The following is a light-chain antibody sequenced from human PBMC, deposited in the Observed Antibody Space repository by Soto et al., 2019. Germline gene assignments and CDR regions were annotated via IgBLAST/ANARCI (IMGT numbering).Light chain of an antibody. J-gene: IGLJ2*01. Sequence: QSALTQPASVSGSPGQSITISCTGTSSDVGGYNYVSWYQQHPGKAPKLMIYDVNTRPSGVSNHFSGSKSGNTASLTISGLQAEDEADYYCSSYTSSISFGGGTQLTVL. CDR1: SSDVGGYNY. CDR2: DVN. CDR3: SSYTSSIS. V-gene: IGLV2-14*01.